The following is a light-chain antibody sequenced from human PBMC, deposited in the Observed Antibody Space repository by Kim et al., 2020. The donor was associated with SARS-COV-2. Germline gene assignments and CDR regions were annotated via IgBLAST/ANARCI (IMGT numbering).Light chain of an antibody. J-gene: IGKJ4*01. V-gene: IGKV1-5*03. CDR2: MAS. Sequence: QMTQSPSTMPASVGDRIIITCRASQNIGKWLAWYQQKPEKAPKLLINMASNLEPAVPSRFSGSGSGTEFTLTISSLQPDDYATYYCQQYNDWPSVTFGGGTKVEIK. CDR1: QNIGKW. CDR3: QQYNDWPSVT.